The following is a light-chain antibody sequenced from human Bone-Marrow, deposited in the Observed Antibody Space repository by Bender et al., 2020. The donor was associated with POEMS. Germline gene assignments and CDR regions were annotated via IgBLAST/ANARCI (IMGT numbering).Light chain of an antibody. CDR1: NSNIGTNA. CDR2: SDN. V-gene: IGLV1-44*01. Sequence: QSVLTQPPSASGTPGQRVTISCSGSNSNIGTNALNWYQQFPGAAPEPLIYSDNQRPSGVPDRFYAFKSGTSASLAISGVQSEDEADYYCAAWDAGLSGGVFGGGTKLTVL. J-gene: IGLJ3*02. CDR3: AAWDAGLSGGV.